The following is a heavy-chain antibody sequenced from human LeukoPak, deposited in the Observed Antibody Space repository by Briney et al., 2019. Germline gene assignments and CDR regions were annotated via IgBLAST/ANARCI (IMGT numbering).Heavy chain of an antibody. CDR1: GGTFSSYA. Sequence: ASVKVSCTASGGTFSSYAISWVRQAPGQGLEWMGGIIPIFGTANYAQKFQGRVTITADESTSTAYMELSSLRSEDTAVYYCARDLYSSGWFGYWGQGTPVTVSS. CDR2: IIPIFGTA. CDR3: ARDLYSSGWFGY. J-gene: IGHJ5*01. V-gene: IGHV1-69*13. D-gene: IGHD6-19*01.